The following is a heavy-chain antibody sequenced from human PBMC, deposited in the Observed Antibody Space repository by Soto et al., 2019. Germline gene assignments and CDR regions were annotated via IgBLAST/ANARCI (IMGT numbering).Heavy chain of an antibody. CDR2: IYWDDDK. Sequence: QITLKESGPTLVKPTQTLTLTCTFSGFSLSTSGVGVGWVRQPPGKALEWLALIYWDDDKWYSPSLKTRLTITKDNSKNQVVVIMTDMVPVDTATYYWAHRLRGLTSPCFDPWCQGTLVTVSS. V-gene: IGHV2-5*02. J-gene: IGHJ5*02. CDR3: AHRLRGLTSPCFDP. D-gene: IGHD4-17*01. CDR1: GFSLSTSGVG.